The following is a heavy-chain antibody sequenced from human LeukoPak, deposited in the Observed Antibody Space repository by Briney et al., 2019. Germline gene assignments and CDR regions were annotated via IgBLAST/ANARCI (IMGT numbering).Heavy chain of an antibody. CDR1: GFTFNSYY. CDR2: ISRTTNYT. D-gene: IGHD3-16*01. CDR3: TRVSYADGGYFDY. J-gene: IGHJ4*02. V-gene: IGHV3-21*01. Sequence: GGSLRLSCAASGFTFNSYYMNWVRQAPGKGLEWVSSISRTTNYTYYTDSVKGRFTISRDNAKHSLYLQMNSLTAEDTAVYYCTRVSYADGGYFDYWGQGTLVTVSS.